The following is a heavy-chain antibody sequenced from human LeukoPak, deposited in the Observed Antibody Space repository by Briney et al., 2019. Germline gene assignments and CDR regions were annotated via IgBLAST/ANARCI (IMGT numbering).Heavy chain of an antibody. J-gene: IGHJ4*02. CDR2: INAGNGNT. Sequence: ASVKVSCKASGYTFTSYGISWVRQAPGQGLEWMGWINAGNGNTKCSQEFQGRVTITRDTSASAAYMELSSLRSEDMAVFYCARGRGDSYGSRDTYFDYWGQGTLVTVSS. CDR1: GYTFTSYG. CDR3: ARGRGDSYGSRDTYFDY. V-gene: IGHV1-3*03. D-gene: IGHD5-18*01.